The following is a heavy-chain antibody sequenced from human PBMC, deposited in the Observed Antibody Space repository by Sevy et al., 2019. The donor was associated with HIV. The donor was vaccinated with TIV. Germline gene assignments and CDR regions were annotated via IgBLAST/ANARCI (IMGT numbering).Heavy chain of an antibody. CDR2: IKSKTDGGTT. Sequence: GGSLRLSCAASGFTFGNAWMSWVRQAPGKGLEWVGRIKSKTDGGTTDYAAPVKGRFIISRDDSKNTLYLQMNSLKTEDTAVYYCTTGDYIWGSYRHRNVGYYFDYWGQGTLVTVSS. D-gene: IGHD3-16*02. J-gene: IGHJ4*02. CDR1: GFTFGNAW. V-gene: IGHV3-15*01. CDR3: TTGDYIWGSYRHRNVGYYFDY.